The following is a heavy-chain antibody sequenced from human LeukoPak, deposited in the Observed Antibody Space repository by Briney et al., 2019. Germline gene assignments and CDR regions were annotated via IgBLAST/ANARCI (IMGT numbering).Heavy chain of an antibody. V-gene: IGHV3-7*01. CDR2: INQDGSEK. J-gene: IGHJ4*02. CDR3: ARDGGVSGYDLLDY. D-gene: IGHD5-12*01. CDR1: GFTFSSLW. Sequence: GGSLRLSCAASGFTFSSLWMTWVRRAPGKGLEWVANINQDGSEKYFVDSVKGRFTISRDNAKNSVFLQMNSLTVEDTAVYYCARDGGVSGYDLLDYWGQGTLVTVCS.